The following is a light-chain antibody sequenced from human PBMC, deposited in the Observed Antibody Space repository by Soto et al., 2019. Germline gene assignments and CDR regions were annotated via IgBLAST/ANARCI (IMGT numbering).Light chain of an antibody. J-gene: IGKJ1*01. V-gene: IGKV1-5*01. CDR1: QNISRW. Sequence: DSQLTHSPSSLSASVGDRVTITCRAIQNISRWLAWYQQKPGKAPKVLIYDASSLESGVPSRFSGSGSGTDFTLTIGSLQPDDFATYYCQQYNSYETAWTFGPGTKVDIK. CDR3: QQYNSYETAWT. CDR2: DAS.